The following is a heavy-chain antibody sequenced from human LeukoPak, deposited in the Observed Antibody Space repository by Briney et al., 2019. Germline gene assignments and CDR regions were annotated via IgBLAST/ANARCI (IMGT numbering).Heavy chain of an antibody. CDR3: ARDRSRTIFGTSTLDAFDI. J-gene: IGHJ3*02. CDR1: GYTFTGYY. D-gene: IGHD3-3*01. V-gene: IGHV1-2*02. Sequence: ASVKVSCKASGYTFTGYYMHWVRQAPGQGLEWMGWINPNSGGTNYAQKFQGRVTMTRDTSISTAYMELSRLRSDDTAVYYCARDRSRTIFGTSTLDAFDIWGQGTMVTVSS. CDR2: INPNSGGT.